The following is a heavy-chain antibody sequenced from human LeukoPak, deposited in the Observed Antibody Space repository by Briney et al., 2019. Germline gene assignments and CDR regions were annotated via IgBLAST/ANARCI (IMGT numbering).Heavy chain of an antibody. J-gene: IGHJ4*02. Sequence: GASVKVSCKASGFTFTNHALQWVRQAPGQRLEWMGWINAGNGNTKYSQQFQGRVTITRDTSATTTYIELSSLKSEDTAVYYCARGICNSGSYGAYYFDYWGQGTLVTVSS. CDR2: INAGNGNT. CDR1: GFTFTNHA. V-gene: IGHV1-3*01. D-gene: IGHD6-19*01. CDR3: ARGICNSGSYGAYYFDY.